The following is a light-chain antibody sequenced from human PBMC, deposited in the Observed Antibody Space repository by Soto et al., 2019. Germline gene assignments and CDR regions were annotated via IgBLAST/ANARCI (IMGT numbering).Light chain of an antibody. V-gene: IGKV1-39*01. J-gene: IGKJ4*01. CDR1: QSIGDN. CDR2: AAS. CDR3: QQSFNTPPT. Sequence: IQMTKSPSSLSASVGDRVTITCRASQSIGDNLSWYQQKRGTAPNLLIYAASNLQSGVPSRFSGSGSGTDFTRTISYLQPEDFVTYFCQQSFNTPPTFGGGTRLEIK.